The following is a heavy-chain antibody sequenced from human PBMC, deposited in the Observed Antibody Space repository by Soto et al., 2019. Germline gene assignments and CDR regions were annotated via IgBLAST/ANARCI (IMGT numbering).Heavy chain of an antibody. D-gene: IGHD2-21*02. CDR3: ARGHEFGGNSDAFEI. J-gene: IGHJ3*02. CDR1: GGTFSTSS. Sequence: QVQLVQSGAEVKKPGSSVKVSCKASGGTFSTSSMNWVRQAPEQGPEWMGNILPIFGTADYAQKFQGRVTITANESTKTAYMELRSLLSADTAVYYCARGHEFGGNSDAFEIWGQGTVVTVSS. CDR2: ILPIFGTA. V-gene: IGHV1-69*15.